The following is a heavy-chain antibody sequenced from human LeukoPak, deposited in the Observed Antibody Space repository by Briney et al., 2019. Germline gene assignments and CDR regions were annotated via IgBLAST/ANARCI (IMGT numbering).Heavy chain of an antibody. V-gene: IGHV4-39*01. CDR3: ATMVRGVIITNQFDY. Sequence: SETLSLTCTVSGGSISSSSYYWGWIRQPPGTGLEWVGSIYYSGSTYYNPSLKSRVTISVDTSKNQFFLKLSSVTAADTAVYYCATMVRGVIITNQFDYWGQGTLVTVSS. J-gene: IGHJ4*02. D-gene: IGHD3-10*01. CDR1: GGSISSSSYY. CDR2: IYYSGST.